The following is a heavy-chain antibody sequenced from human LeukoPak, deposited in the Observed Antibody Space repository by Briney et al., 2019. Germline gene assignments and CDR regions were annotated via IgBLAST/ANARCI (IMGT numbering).Heavy chain of an antibody. D-gene: IGHD3-22*01. J-gene: IGHJ4*02. CDR2: ISYDGSNK. V-gene: IGHV3-30*04. CDR3: AREGGTMIVVDLDY. CDR1: GFTFSSYA. Sequence: GRSLRLSCAASGFTFSSYAMHWVRQAPGKGLEWVAVISYDGSNKYYADSVKGRFTISRDNSKNTLYLQMNSLRAEDTAVYYCAREGGTMIVVDLDYWGQGTLVTVSS.